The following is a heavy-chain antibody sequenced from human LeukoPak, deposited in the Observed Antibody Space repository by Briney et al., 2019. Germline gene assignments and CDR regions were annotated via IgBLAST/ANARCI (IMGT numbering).Heavy chain of an antibody. J-gene: IGHJ4*02. CDR2: IIPILGIA. CDR3: ARDQGSSTSCYDY. D-gene: IGHD2-2*01. V-gene: IGHV1-69*04. Sequence: PTASVKVSCKASGGTFSSYAISWVRQAPGQGLEWMGRIIPILGIANYAQKFQGRVTITADKSTSTAYMELSSLRSEDTAVYYCARDQGSSTSCYDYWGQETLVTVSS. CDR1: GGTFSSYA.